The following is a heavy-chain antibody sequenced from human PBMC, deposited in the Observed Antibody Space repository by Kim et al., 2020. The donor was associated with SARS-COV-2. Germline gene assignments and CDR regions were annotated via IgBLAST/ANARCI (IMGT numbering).Heavy chain of an antibody. Sequence: SNPSLKSRVTISVDTSKNQFSLKLSSVTAADTAVYYCARSFDYLLYYFDYWGQGTLVTVSS. D-gene: IGHD4-17*01. J-gene: IGHJ4*02. CDR3: ARSFDYLLYYFDY. V-gene: IGHV4-34*01.